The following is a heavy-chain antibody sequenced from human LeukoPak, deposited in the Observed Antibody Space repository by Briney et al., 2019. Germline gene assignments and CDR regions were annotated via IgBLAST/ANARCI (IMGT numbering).Heavy chain of an antibody. D-gene: IGHD1-26*01. CDR2: IYPADSDT. Sequence: GESLKISCKGSGYSFTSHWIGWVRQMPGKGLEWMGLIYPADSDTRYSPSFQGQVTISADKSISTSYLAWSSLKASDTAMYYCGRGEIVEGSTSNFDYWGQGTLVTVSS. CDR1: GYSFTSHW. V-gene: IGHV5-51*01. CDR3: GRGEIVEGSTSNFDY. J-gene: IGHJ4*02.